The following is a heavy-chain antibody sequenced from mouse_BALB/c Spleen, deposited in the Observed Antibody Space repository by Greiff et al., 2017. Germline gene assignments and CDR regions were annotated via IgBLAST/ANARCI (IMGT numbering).Heavy chain of an antibody. Sequence: QVQLQQSGAELAKPGASVKMSCKASGYTFTSYWMHWVKQRPGQGLEWIGYINPSTGYTEYNQKFKDKATLTADKSSSTAYMQLSSLTSEDSAVYYCARENITLDHYYAMDYWGQGTSVTVSS. CDR1: GYTFTSYW. V-gene: IGHV1-7*01. D-gene: IGHD1-3*01. J-gene: IGHJ4*01. CDR2: INPSTGYT. CDR3: ARENITLDHYYAMDY.